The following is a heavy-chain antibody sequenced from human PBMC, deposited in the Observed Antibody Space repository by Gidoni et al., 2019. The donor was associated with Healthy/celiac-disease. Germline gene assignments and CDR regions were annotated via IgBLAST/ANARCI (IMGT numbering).Heavy chain of an antibody. CDR2: ISYDGSNK. J-gene: IGHJ4*02. CDR1: GFTFSSYA. Sequence: QVQLVESGGGVVQPGRSLRPSCAASGFTFSSYAMHGVRQAPGKGLEWVAVISYDGSNKYYADSVKGRFTISRDNFKNTLYLQMNSLRAEDTAVYYCARDPKIRVVVVAATPDYWGQGTLVTVSS. CDR3: ARDPKIRVVVVAATPDY. V-gene: IGHV3-30*04. D-gene: IGHD2-15*01.